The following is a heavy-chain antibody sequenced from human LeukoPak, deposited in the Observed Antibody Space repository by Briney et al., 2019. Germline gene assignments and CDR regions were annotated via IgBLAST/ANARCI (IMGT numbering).Heavy chain of an antibody. V-gene: IGHV4-59*08. Sequence: ASETLSLTCTVSGGSISSYYWSWIRQPPGKGLEWIGYIYYSGSTNYNSSLKSRVTISVDTSKNQFSLSLNSVTAADTAMYYCARRIGETDVFDFWGQGTMVTVSS. D-gene: IGHD2-15*01. CDR3: ARRIGETDVFDF. J-gene: IGHJ3*01. CDR1: GGSISSYY. CDR2: IYYSGST.